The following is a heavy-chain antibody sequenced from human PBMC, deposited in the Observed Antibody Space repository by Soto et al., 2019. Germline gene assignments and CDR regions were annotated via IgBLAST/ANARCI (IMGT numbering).Heavy chain of an antibody. J-gene: IGHJ6*03. V-gene: IGHV4-39*01. Sequence: SETLSLTCTVSGGSISSSSYYWGWIRQPPGKGLEWIGSIYYSGSTYYNPSLKSRVTISVDTSKNQFSLKLSSVTAADTAVYYCARPTRYYGSGKHYYYMDVWGKGTTVTVSS. CDR2: IYYSGST. D-gene: IGHD3-10*01. CDR1: GGSISSSSYY. CDR3: ARPTRYYGSGKHYYYMDV.